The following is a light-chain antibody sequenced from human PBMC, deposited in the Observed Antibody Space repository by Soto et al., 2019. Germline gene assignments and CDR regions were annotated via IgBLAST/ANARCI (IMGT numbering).Light chain of an antibody. J-gene: IGKJ1*01. CDR2: GVS. CDR3: QQYGSSGT. CDR1: QSVSSY. V-gene: IGKV3-20*01. Sequence: EIMLTQSPGTLSLSPGERATLSCRASQSVSSYLAWYQQKPGQAPRLLIYGVSSRATGIPDRFSGSGSGTDFTLTISRLEPEDFAVYYCQQYGSSGTFGQGTKVDIK.